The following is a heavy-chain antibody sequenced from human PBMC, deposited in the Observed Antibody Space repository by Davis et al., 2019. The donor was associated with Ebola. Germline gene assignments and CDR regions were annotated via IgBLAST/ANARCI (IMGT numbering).Heavy chain of an antibody. V-gene: IGHV3-11*06. CDR1: GFTFSDYY. D-gene: IGHD2-15*01. CDR2: ISSSSSYT. Sequence: PGGSLRLSCAASGFTFSDYYMSWIRQAPGKGLEWVSYISSSSSYTNYADSVKGRFTISRDNAKNSLYLQMNSLRAEDTAVYYCARAAGGLGYCSGGSCPLSQDGMDVWGQGTTVTVSS. J-gene: IGHJ6*02. CDR3: ARAAGGLGYCSGGSCPLSQDGMDV.